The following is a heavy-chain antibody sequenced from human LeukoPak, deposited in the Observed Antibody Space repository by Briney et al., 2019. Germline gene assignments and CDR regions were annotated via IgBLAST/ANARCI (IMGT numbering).Heavy chain of an antibody. V-gene: IGHV3-23*01. Sequence: GGSLRLSCAASGFTFSSHAMSWVRQAPGKGLEWVSAISGSGGSTYYADSVKGRFTISRDNSKNTLYLQMNSLRAEDTAVYYCAHDLVAGTYYYYYGMDVWGQGTTVTVSS. CDR3: AHDLVAGTYYYYYGMDV. CDR1: GFTFSSHA. D-gene: IGHD6-19*01. CDR2: ISGSGGST. J-gene: IGHJ6*02.